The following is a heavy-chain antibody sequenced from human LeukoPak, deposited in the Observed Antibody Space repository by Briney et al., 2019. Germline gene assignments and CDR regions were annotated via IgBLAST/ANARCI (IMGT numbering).Heavy chain of an antibody. V-gene: IGHV4-34*01. CDR2: INHSGST. D-gene: IGHD1-26*01. CDR3: ARGEVESYDFDY. J-gene: IGHJ4*02. CDR1: GGSFSGYY. Sequence: SETLSLTCAVYGGSFSGYYWSWIRQPPGKGLEWIGEINHSGSTNYNPSLKSRVTISVATSTNQFSLKLSSVTAADTAVYYCARGEVESYDFDYWGQGTLVTVSS.